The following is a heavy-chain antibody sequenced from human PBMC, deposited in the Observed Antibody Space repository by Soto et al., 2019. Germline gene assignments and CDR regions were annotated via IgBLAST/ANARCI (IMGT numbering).Heavy chain of an antibody. Sequence: QVQLVQSGPELKKPAASVKVSCKTSGYSFHNSGISWVRQAPGQGLEWMGWISVFNGYAHYAQKFQGRVIMTADTFTTTAYMELRGLRSDDTAMYYCSKNGTTWFASWGQGTPVTVSS. CDR1: GYSFHNSG. J-gene: IGHJ5*01. CDR3: SKNGTTWFAS. V-gene: IGHV1-18*01. D-gene: IGHD1-1*01. CDR2: ISVFNGYA.